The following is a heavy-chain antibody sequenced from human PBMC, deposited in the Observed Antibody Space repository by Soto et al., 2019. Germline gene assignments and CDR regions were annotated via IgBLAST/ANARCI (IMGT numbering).Heavy chain of an antibody. D-gene: IGHD6-13*01. Sequence: ASLKICCKAPGCNFTGYYLHWVRQAPGQGLEWMGWINPNSGGTNYAQKFQGRVTMTRDTSISTAYRELSRLRSDDTAVYYWASDPPGIAVVVNWFDPWGQVTLVTISS. CDR3: ASDPPGIAVVVNWFDP. CDR1: GCNFTGYY. J-gene: IGHJ5*02. CDR2: INPNSGGT. V-gene: IGHV1-2*02.